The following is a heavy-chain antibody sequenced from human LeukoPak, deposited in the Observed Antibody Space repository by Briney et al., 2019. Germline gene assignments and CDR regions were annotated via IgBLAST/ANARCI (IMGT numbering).Heavy chain of an antibody. CDR3: AREEDYYGSGSYNY. CDR2: ISSSSSYI. V-gene: IGHV3-21*01. D-gene: IGHD3-10*01. CDR1: GFTFSSYA. J-gene: IGHJ4*02. Sequence: PGGSLRLSCAASGFTFSSYAMNWVRQAPGKGLEWVSSISSSSSYIYYADSVKGRFTISRDNAKNSLYLQMNSLRAEDTAVYYCAREEDYYGSGSYNYWGQGTLVTVSS.